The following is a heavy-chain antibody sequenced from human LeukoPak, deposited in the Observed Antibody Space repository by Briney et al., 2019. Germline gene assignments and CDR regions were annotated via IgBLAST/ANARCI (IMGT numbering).Heavy chain of an antibody. D-gene: IGHD3-22*01. CDR2: IYHSGST. J-gene: IGHJ4*02. CDR1: GYSISSGYY. Sequence: SENLSLTCAVSGYSISSGYYWGWIRQPPGKGLEWIGSIYHSGSTYYNPSLKSRVTMSVDTSKNQFSLKLSSVTAADTAVYYCARETYYYDSSGSSWYFDYWGQGTLVTVSS. CDR3: ARETYYYDSSGSSWYFDY. V-gene: IGHV4-38-2*02.